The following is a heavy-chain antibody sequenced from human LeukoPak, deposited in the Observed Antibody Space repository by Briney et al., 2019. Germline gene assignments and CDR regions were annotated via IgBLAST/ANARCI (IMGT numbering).Heavy chain of an antibody. J-gene: IGHJ4*02. CDR2: IKQDGSEK. V-gene: IGHV3-7*01. Sequence: GGPLRLSCAASGLTFSSNGRSWFGQAPGTGLEWVANIKQDGSEKYYVDSVKGRFTISRDNAKNSLYLQMNSLRVEDTAVYYCARKTGDCWGQGTLVIVSS. CDR1: GLTFSSNG. CDR3: ARKTGDC. D-gene: IGHD1-14*01.